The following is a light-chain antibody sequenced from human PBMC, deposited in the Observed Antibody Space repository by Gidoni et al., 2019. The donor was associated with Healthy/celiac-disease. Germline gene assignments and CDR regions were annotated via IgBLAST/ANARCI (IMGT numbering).Light chain of an antibody. V-gene: IGKV3-15*01. Sequence: EIVMTQSPATLSVSPGERATLSCRASQRVSSNLAWYQQKPGQAPRLLIYGASTRATGIPVRFSGSGSGTEFTLTISSLQSEDFAVYYCQQYNNWPLYTFGQGTKLEIK. CDR2: GAS. CDR1: QRVSSN. J-gene: IGKJ2*01. CDR3: QQYNNWPLYT.